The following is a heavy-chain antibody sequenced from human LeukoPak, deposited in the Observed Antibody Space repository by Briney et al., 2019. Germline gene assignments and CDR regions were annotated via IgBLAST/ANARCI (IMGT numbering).Heavy chain of an antibody. Sequence: PGGSLRLSCAASGFTVSTIYMSWVRQAPGKGLEWVSVVYSGGSTYYADSVKGRFTISRDNSKNTLYLQMSSLRAEDMAVYYCARHFGVISKGVYYYYYGLDVWGQGTTVTVSS. D-gene: IGHD3-3*01. V-gene: IGHV3-66*04. CDR3: ARHFGVISKGVYYYYYGLDV. CDR1: GFTVSTIY. CDR2: VYSGGST. J-gene: IGHJ6*02.